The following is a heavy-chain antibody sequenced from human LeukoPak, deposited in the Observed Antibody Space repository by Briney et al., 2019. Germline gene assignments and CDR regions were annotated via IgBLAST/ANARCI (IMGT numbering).Heavy chain of an antibody. CDR1: RFTFNSYA. V-gene: IGHV3-23*01. D-gene: IGHD5-12*01. Sequence: GGSLRLSCAASRFTFNSYAMSWVRQAPGKGLEWVSVIGGSNGITLYVGSVKGRFTISRDNSKDTLYLQMNSLRAEDTAVYYCARNENSGWGYFDYWGQGTLVTVSS. CDR2: IGGSNGIT. CDR3: ARNENSGWGYFDY. J-gene: IGHJ4*02.